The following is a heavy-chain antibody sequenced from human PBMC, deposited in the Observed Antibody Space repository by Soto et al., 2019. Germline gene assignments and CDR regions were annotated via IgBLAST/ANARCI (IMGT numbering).Heavy chain of an antibody. Sequence: SKKVSCASCGYTFTSYGICLVRQAPQQRLERMGWISTYNGRKNYAQKLQGRVTMTTATSTRTAYMELRSLRSYDTAVYYCARDSVMFDILTGYSMYYFDYWGQGTLVTVSS. V-gene: IGHV1-18*01. D-gene: IGHD3-9*01. CDR2: ISTYNGRK. J-gene: IGHJ4*02. CDR3: ARDSVMFDILTGYSMYYFDY. CDR1: GYTFTSYG.